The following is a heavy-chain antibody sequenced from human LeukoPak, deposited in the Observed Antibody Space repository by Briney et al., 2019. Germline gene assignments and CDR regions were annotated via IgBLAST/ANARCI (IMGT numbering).Heavy chain of an antibody. J-gene: IGHJ5*02. CDR3: ARLRYFDWLLSNWFDP. CDR2: IYYSGST. D-gene: IGHD3-9*01. V-gene: IGHV4-39*01. Sequence: PSETLSLTCTVSGGSISSSSYYWGWIRQPPGKGLEWIGSIYYSGSTYYHPSLKSRVTISVDTSKNQFSLRLSSVTAADTAVYYCARLRYFDWLLSNWFDPWGQGTLVTVSS. CDR1: GGSISSSSYY.